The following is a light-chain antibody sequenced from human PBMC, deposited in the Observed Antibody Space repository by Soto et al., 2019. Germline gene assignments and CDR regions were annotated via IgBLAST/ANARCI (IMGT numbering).Light chain of an antibody. CDR3: QQSYSTPRT. CDR1: QSINIY. V-gene: IGKV1-39*01. CDR2: AAS. J-gene: IGKJ2*01. Sequence: DIQMTQSPSSLSASVGDRVTITCRASQSINIYLNWYQQKPGKAPQVLIYAASSLQSGVTSRFSGSGSGSDFTLAISSLQSEDFGTYYCQQSYSTPRTFGHGTKLEIK.